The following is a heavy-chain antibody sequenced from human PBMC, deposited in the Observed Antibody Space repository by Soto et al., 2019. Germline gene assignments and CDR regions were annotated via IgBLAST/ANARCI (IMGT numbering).Heavy chain of an antibody. D-gene: IGHD2-15*01. CDR2: IYYSGST. J-gene: IGHJ4*02. V-gene: IGHV4-59*01. CDR1: GGSISSYY. CDR3: ARASGIVVVAALDY. Sequence: SETLSLTCTVSGGSISSYYWSWIRQPPGKGLEWIGYIYYSGSTNYNPSLKSRVTISVDTSKNQFSLKLSSVTAADTAVYYCARASGIVVVAALDYWGQGTLVTVSS.